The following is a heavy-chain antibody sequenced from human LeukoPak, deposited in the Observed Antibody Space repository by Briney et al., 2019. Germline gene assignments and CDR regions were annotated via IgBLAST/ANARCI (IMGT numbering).Heavy chain of an antibody. Sequence: SETLSLTCAVYGGSFSGYYWSWIRQPPGKGLEWIGEINHSGSTNYNPSLKSRVTISVDTSKNQFSLKLSSVTAADTAVYYCARGPYYYGSGTRRWFDTWGQGNLVTVSS. CDR2: INHSGST. CDR3: ARGPYYYGSGTRRWFDT. V-gene: IGHV4-34*01. J-gene: IGHJ5*02. D-gene: IGHD3-10*01. CDR1: GGSFSGYY.